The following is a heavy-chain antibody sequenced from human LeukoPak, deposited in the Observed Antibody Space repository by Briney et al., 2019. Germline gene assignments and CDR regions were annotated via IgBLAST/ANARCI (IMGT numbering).Heavy chain of an antibody. CDR1: GYTFTSYG. Sequence: GSVTVSCKASGYTFTSYGISWVRQAPGQGLEWVGWISAYNGNTNYAQKLQGRVTMTTDTSTSTAYMELRSLRSDDTDVYYCARFGGDFYFDYWGQGTLVTVSS. J-gene: IGHJ4*02. CDR3: ARFGGDFYFDY. V-gene: IGHV1-18*01. D-gene: IGHD2-21*02. CDR2: ISAYNGNT.